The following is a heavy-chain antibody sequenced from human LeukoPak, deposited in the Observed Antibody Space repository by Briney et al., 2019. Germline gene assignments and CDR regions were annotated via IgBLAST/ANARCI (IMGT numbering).Heavy chain of an antibody. CDR2: INHSGNT. CDR1: GGSFSGYY. CDR3: ARFSGDSRIFDY. Sequence: SETLSLTCAVYGGSFSGYYWSWIRQPPGKGLEWIGEINHSGNTNYNPSLKSRVTISVDTSKNQFSLKLSSVTAADTAVYYCARFSGDSRIFDYWGQGTLVTVSS. D-gene: IGHD6-13*01. J-gene: IGHJ4*02. V-gene: IGHV4-34*01.